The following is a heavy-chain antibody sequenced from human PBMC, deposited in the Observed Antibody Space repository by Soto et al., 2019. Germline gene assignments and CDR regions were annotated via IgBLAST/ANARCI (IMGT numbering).Heavy chain of an antibody. Sequence: QVHLVESGGGLVKPGGSLRLSCAASGFTFSDYYMSWIRQAPGKGLEWLSYISGSNTSTDYADYVKGRFTISRYNAKNSLYLQMNSLRADDTAVYYCARSMKTGKNFDYWGQGTLVTVSS. CDR2: ISGSNTST. CDR3: ARSMKTGKNFDY. CDR1: GFTFSDYY. D-gene: IGHD7-27*01. V-gene: IGHV3-11*05. J-gene: IGHJ4*02.